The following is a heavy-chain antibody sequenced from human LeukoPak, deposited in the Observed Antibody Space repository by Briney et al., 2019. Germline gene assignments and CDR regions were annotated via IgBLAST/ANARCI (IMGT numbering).Heavy chain of an antibody. CDR1: GGSISSYY. V-gene: IGHV4-59*01. D-gene: IGHD3-10*01. CDR2: IYYSGST. Sequence: SETLSLTCTVSGGSISSYYWSWIRQPPGKGLEWIGYIYYSGSTNYNPSLKSRVTISVDTSKNQFSLKLSSVTAADTAVYYCARFMWFGESLDAFDIWGQETMVTVSS. J-gene: IGHJ3*02. CDR3: ARFMWFGESLDAFDI.